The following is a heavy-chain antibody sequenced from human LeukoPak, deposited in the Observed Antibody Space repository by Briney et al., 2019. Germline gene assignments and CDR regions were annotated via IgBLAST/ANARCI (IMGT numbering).Heavy chain of an antibody. V-gene: IGHV4-34*01. J-gene: IGHJ4*02. D-gene: IGHD6-13*01. CDR3: ARGRGRQQLVPFDY. CDR1: GGSFSGYY. CDR2: INHSGST. Sequence: SETLSLTCAVYGGSFSGYYWSWIRQPKGKGLEWIGEINHSGSTNYNPSLKSRVTISVDTSKNQFSLKLSSVTAADTAVYYCARGRGRQQLVPFDYWGQGTLVTVSS.